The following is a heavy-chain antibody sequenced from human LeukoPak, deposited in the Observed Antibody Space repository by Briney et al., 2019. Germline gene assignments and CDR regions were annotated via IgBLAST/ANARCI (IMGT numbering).Heavy chain of an antibody. CDR3: APGGRVGATSPFDY. J-gene: IGHJ4*02. D-gene: IGHD1-26*01. V-gene: IGHV3-30-3*01. CDR1: GFTFSNYA. Sequence: GGSLRLSCAASGFTFSNYAMHWVRQAPGKGLEWVAIISYDGSNKYYADSVKGRFTISRDNSKNTLYLQMNSLRAEDTAVYYCAPGGRVGATSPFDYWGQGTLVTVSS. CDR2: ISYDGSNK.